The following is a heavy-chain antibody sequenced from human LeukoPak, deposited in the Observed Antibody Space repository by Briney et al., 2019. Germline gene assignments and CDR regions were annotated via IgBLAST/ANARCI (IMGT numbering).Heavy chain of an antibody. CDR1: GFTFTSHW. J-gene: IGHJ3*02. D-gene: IGHD5/OR15-5a*01. CDR3: ARGVYAFDI. Sequence: PGGSLRLSCVASGFTFTSHWLTWGGRAPGKGGGWVANIRVDGGETYYRHSVTGRLTLSRNTAINSLYLQMTSMPAEDPCVYYCARGVYAFDIWGQPTLVTVSS. CDR2: IRVDGGET. V-gene: IGHV3-7*04.